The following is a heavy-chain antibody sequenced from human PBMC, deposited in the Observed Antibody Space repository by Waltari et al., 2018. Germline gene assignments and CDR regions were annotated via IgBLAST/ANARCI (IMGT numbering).Heavy chain of an antibody. V-gene: IGHV3-30*18. J-gene: IGHJ4*02. D-gene: IGHD3-9*01. CDR2: ISYDGSNK. Sequence: QLQLQESGPGLVKPSETLSLTCTVSGGSISSSSYYWGWIRQPPGKGLGWVAVISYDGSNKYYADSVKGRFTISRDNSKNTLYLQMNSLRAEDTAVYYCAKVPESIRYFDWLLYGAFDYWGQGTLVTVSS. CDR1: GGSISSSS. CDR3: AKVPESIRYFDWLLYGAFDY.